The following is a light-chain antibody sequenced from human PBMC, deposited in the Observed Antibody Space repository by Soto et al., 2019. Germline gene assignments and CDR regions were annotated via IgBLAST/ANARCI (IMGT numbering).Light chain of an antibody. CDR1: QSVSSSY. Sequence: EIVLTQSPGTLSLSPGERVTLSCRASQSVSSSYLAWYQQRPGQAPRLLIYDASNRDTGIPDRFSGSGSVTDFTLTISRLEPEDFAVYCCQQYGNSPRTFGQGTKVEIK. J-gene: IGKJ1*01. V-gene: IGKV3-20*01. CDR3: QQYGNSPRT. CDR2: DAS.